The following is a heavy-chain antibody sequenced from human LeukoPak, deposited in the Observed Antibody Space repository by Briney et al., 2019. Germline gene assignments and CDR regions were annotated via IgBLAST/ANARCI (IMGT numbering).Heavy chain of an antibody. J-gene: IGHJ4*02. Sequence: SETLSLTCAVYGGSFSGYYWSWIRQPPGKGLEWIGEINHSGSTNYNPSLKSRVTISVDTSENQFSLKLSSVTAADTAVYYCALPTYYYDSSGYPRYYFDYWGQGTLVTVSS. V-gene: IGHV4-34*01. D-gene: IGHD3-22*01. CDR1: GGSFSGYY. CDR3: ALPTYYYDSSGYPRYYFDY. CDR2: INHSGST.